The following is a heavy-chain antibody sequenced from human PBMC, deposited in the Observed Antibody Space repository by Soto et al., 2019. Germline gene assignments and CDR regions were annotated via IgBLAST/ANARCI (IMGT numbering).Heavy chain of an antibody. CDR3: ARGGHIAVVTASFDN. J-gene: IGHJ4*02. CDR2: IHPSGGGT. D-gene: IGHD2-21*02. CDR1: GYTFNTYY. Sequence: QVQLVQSGAEVRKPGASVKVSCRPSGYTFNTYYLHWLRPAPGQALEWMGVIHPSGGGTTYAQKFLGRVTVTRDTSTSTGFRELSSLRSDDTAVYYCARGGHIAVVTASFDNWGQGTLGTVSS. V-gene: IGHV1-46*02.